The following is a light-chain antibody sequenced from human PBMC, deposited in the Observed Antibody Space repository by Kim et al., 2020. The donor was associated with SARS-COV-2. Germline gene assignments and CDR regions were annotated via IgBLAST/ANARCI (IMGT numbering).Light chain of an antibody. J-gene: IGLJ3*02. V-gene: IGLV4-69*01. CDR1: SGHSSYP. Sequence: QLVLTQSPSASASLGASVKLTCTLSSGHSSYPIAWYQQQPEKGPRYLMKLNSDGSHSKGDGIPDRFSGSSSGAERYLTISSLQSEDEADYYCQTWGTGIRVFGGGTKLTVL. CDR3: QTWGTGIRV. CDR2: LNSDGSH.